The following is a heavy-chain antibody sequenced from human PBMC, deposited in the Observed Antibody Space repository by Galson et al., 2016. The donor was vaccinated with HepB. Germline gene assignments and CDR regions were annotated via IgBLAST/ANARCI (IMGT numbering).Heavy chain of an antibody. CDR2: INPSRGVT. J-gene: IGHJ6*02. V-gene: IGHV1-46*01. D-gene: IGHD6-6*01. CDR1: GYSFTAFH. Sequence: SVKVSCKESGYSFTAFHMNWVRRAPGQGLEWMGIINPSRGVTVYTPSLQGRVAFTTDTSTRTIYMHLSGLRSEDTAIYYCARARRAVAARRKDYYDNGMDVWGQGTPVTVSS. CDR3: ARARRAVAARRKDYYDNGMDV.